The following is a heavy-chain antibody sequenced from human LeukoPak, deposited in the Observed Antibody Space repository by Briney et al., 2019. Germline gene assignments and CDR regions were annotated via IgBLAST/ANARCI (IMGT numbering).Heavy chain of an antibody. V-gene: IGHV3-53*01. D-gene: IGHD5-12*01. CDR3: AKAGSAPQVATIGEHDY. J-gene: IGHJ4*02. CDR2: IYSAGST. Sequence: GGSLRLSCAASGFTVSSNYMSWVRQAPGKGLEWVSVIYSAGSTHYADSVKGRFTISRDNSKNTLYLQMNSLRAEDTAVYYCAKAGSAPQVATIGEHDYWGQGTLVTVSS. CDR1: GFTVSSNY.